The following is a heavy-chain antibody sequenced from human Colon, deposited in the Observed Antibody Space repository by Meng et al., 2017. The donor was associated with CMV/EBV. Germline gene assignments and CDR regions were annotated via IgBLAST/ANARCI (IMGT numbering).Heavy chain of an antibody. CDR1: GFSFRGYG. Sequence: CGACGFSFRGYGMQWVGQAPGRGVEWVGIIWSDGSNKYYADSVKGRFTISRDNSKNTLYLQMNSLRAEDTAVYYCAKDGGSYWQVCTSWGQGTLVTVSS. CDR2: IWSDGSNK. D-gene: IGHD3-16*01. CDR3: AKDGGSYWQVCTS. V-gene: IGHV3-33*06. J-gene: IGHJ5*02.